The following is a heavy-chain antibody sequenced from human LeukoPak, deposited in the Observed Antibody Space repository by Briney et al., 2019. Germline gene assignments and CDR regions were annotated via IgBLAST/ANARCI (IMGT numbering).Heavy chain of an antibody. J-gene: IGHJ4*02. V-gene: IGHV3-7*03. CDR1: GFTFSNYW. CDR2: IKQDGIER. Sequence: QPGGSLRLSCAASGFTFSNYWMTWVRQAPGKGLEWVANIKQDGIERDYVDSVKGRFTVSRDNSKNTVSLQMNSLRAEDTAVYYCANGRLKQCNGAISYPFDNWGQGILVTVSP. CDR3: ANGRLKQCNGAISYPFDN. D-gene: IGHD4/OR15-4a*01.